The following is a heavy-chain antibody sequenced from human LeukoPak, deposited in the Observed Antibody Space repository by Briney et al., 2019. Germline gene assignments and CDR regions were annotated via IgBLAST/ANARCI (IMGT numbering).Heavy chain of an antibody. Sequence: ASVKVSCKASGYTFTSYGISWVRQAPGQGLEWMGWISAYNGNTNYAQKLQGTVTMTTDTSTSTAYMELRSLRSDDTAVYYCARHGGHYYDSSRYDYWGQGTLVTVSS. D-gene: IGHD3-22*01. J-gene: IGHJ4*02. CDR3: ARHGGHYYDSSRYDY. CDR2: ISAYNGNT. V-gene: IGHV1-18*01. CDR1: GYTFTSYG.